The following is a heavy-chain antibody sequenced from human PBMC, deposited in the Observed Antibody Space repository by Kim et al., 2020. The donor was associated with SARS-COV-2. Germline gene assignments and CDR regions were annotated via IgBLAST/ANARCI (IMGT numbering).Heavy chain of an antibody. J-gene: IGHJ4*02. D-gene: IGHD2-8*01. Sequence: YVDPVKGRFTIARDTASNTLFLQMDTLRAEDTALYYCARDLFNAAADYWGQGAPVTVSS. V-gene: IGHV3-33*01. CDR3: ARDLFNAAADY.